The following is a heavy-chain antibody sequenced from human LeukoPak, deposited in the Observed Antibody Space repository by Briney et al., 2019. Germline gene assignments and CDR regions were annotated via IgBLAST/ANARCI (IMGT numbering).Heavy chain of an antibody. CDR3: AKGAPTDYFDY. CDR2: IRYDGSNK. V-gene: IGHV3-30*02. Sequence: GGSLRLSCAASGFTFSSYGMHWVRQAPGKGLEWVAFIRYDGSNKYYADSVKGRFTISRDNSKNTLSLQMNSLRAEDTAVYYCAKGAPTDYFDYWGQGTLVTVSS. J-gene: IGHJ4*02. CDR1: GFTFSSYG.